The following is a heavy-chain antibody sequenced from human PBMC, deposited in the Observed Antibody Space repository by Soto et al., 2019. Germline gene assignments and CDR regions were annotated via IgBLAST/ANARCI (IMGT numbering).Heavy chain of an antibody. CDR2: FVTIVGTA. D-gene: IGHD1-26*01. J-gene: IGHJ4*02. Sequence: QVQLVQSGAEVKKPGSSVKVSCTASGVTFSSYAVSWVRQAPGQGLEWMGAFVTIVGTADYALNFQGRITVIADESTNTGYVELSSLRSEDTAVYYCAIGSTYSGEFEFWGQGTLVTVSS. CDR3: AIGSTYSGEFEF. CDR1: GVTFSSYA. V-gene: IGHV1-69*01.